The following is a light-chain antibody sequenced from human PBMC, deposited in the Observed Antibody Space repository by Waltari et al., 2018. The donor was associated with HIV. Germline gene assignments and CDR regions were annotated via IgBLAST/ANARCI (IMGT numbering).Light chain of an antibody. J-gene: IGKJ2*01. CDR3: MQALQTVYT. CDR2: FGS. V-gene: IGKV2-28*01. Sequence: SVMTQSPLSLPVPPGEPASISCRSSQSRLHSTGYNYLDWYLQTPGQSPQLLIYFGSSRPSSVPDRCSGRGACTDFTLIISRVEAEDVVVYYCMQALQTVYTFGQGTKLEIK. CDR1: QSRLHSTGYNY.